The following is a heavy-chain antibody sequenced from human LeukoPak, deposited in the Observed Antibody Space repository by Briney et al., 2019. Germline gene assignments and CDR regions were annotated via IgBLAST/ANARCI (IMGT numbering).Heavy chain of an antibody. Sequence: GRSLRLSCAASGFTFSSYWMHWVRQAPGKGLVWVSRINSDGSSTTYADSVKGRFTISRDNAKNTLYLQMNSLRAEDTAVYFCASSVGYSSGWYIPGGNWGQGTLVTVSS. CDR1: GFTFSSYW. CDR2: INSDGSST. D-gene: IGHD6-19*01. J-gene: IGHJ4*02. V-gene: IGHV3-74*01. CDR3: ASSVGYSSGWYIPGGN.